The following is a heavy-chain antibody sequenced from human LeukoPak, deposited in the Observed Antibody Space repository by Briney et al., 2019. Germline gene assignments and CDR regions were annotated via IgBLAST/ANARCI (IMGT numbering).Heavy chain of an antibody. CDR1: GGSFSGYY. J-gene: IGHJ4*02. D-gene: IGHD6-19*01. Sequence: SETLSLTCAVYGGSFSGYYWGWIRQPPGKGLEWIGEINHSGSTNYNPSLKSRVTISVDTSKNQFSLKLSSVTAADTAVYYCARVLAVAGIYYFDYWGQGTLVTVSS. CDR3: ARVLAVAGIYYFDY. V-gene: IGHV4-34*01. CDR2: INHSGST.